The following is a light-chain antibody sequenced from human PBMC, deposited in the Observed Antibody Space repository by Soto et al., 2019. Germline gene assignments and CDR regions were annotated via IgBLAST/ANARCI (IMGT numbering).Light chain of an antibody. CDR2: EVS. Sequence: DDVMTQSPLSLPVTLGQPASISCRSSQSLVYNDGNTYFDWFQQRPGQSPRRVIYEVSNCDSRVPDRFCGSGSGAEFAHTVSRLDAEDVGVDDGGQGTTLLGTFGPRTKVEIK. CDR3: GQGTTLLGT. V-gene: IGKV2D-30*01. CDR1: QSLVYNDGNTY. J-gene: IGKJ1*01.